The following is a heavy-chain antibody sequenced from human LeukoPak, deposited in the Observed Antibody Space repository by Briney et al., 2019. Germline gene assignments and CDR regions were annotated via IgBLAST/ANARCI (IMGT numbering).Heavy chain of an antibody. CDR2: ISYDGSNK. V-gene: IGHV3-30*04. CDR3: AIAVLGDY. J-gene: IGHJ4*02. CDR1: GFTFSSYA. Sequence: GGSLRLSCAASGFTFSSYAMHWVRQAPGKGLEWGAVISYDGSNKYYADSVKGRFTISRDNSKNTLYLQMKRLRAEDTAVYYCAIAVLGDYWGQGTLVTVSS. D-gene: IGHD7-27*01.